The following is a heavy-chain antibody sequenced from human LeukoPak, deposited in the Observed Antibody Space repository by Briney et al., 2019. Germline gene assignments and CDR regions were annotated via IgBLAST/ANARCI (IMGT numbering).Heavy chain of an antibody. J-gene: IGHJ5*02. Sequence: SETLSLTCTVSGGSISSYYWSWIRQPPGKGLEWIGYIYYSGSTNYNPSLKSRVTISVDTSKNQFSLKLSSVTAADTAVYYCAGSEPLTGYWFDPWGQGTLVTVSS. V-gene: IGHV4-59*01. D-gene: IGHD3-9*01. CDR2: IYYSGST. CDR1: GGSISSYY. CDR3: AGSEPLTGYWFDP.